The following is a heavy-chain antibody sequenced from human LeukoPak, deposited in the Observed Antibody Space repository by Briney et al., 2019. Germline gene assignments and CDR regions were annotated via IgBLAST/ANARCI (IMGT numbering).Heavy chain of an antibody. CDR3: ARVIANSSGYRYYYNYYYMDV. CDR2: ISYSGST. J-gene: IGHJ6*03. Sequence: SETLSLTCTVSGGSISSYYWSWIRQPPGKGLEWIGYISYSGSTNYNPSLKSRITISVDTSKNQFSLKLSSVTAADTAVYYCARVIANSSGYRYYYNYYYMDVWGKGPRSPSP. CDR1: GGSISSYY. V-gene: IGHV4-59*01. D-gene: IGHD3-22*01.